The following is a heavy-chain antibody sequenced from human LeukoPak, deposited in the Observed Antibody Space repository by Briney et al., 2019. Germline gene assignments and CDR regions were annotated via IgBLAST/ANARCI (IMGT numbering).Heavy chain of an antibody. CDR1: GFTFSSYS. CDR3: ARGASVVAGNDNAFDI. V-gene: IGHV3-21*01. D-gene: IGHD6-19*01. CDR2: ISTSSSYI. J-gene: IGHJ3*02. Sequence: PGGSLRLSCAASGFTFSSYSMNWVRQAPGKGLEWVSSISTSSSYIYYADSVKGRFTISRDNAKKSLYLQMDSLRADDTAVYYCARGASVVAGNDNAFDIWGQGTMVTVSS.